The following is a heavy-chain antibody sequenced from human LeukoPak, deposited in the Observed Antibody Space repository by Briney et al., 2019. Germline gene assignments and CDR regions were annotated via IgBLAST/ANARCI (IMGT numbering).Heavy chain of an antibody. CDR3: ARPYLGYCSGGSCYRPDYFDY. J-gene: IGHJ4*02. CDR2: ISYDGSNK. D-gene: IGHD2-15*01. V-gene: IGHV3-30*04. CDR1: GFTFSSYA. Sequence: GGSLRLSCAAPGFTFSSYAMHWVRQAPGKGLEWVAVISYDGSNKYYADSVKGRFTISRDNSKNTLYLQMNSLRAEDTAVYYCARPYLGYCSGGSCYRPDYFDYWGQGTLVTVSS.